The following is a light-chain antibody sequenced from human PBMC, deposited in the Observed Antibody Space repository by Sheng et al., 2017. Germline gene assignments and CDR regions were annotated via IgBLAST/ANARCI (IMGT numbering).Light chain of an antibody. V-gene: IGLV3-9*01. J-gene: IGLJ2*01. Sequence: SYELTQPLSVSVALGQTARITCGGDYIGSKNVHWYQQKPGQAPILVIFRDVNRPSEIPERFSGSNSGNTATLTISRAQAGDEADYYCQVWDSSTHVLFGGGTKRDRP. CDR3: QVWDSSTHVL. CDR1: YIGSKN. CDR2: RDV.